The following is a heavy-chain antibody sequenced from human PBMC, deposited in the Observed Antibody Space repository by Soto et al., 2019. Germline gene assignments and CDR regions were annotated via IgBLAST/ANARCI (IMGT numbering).Heavy chain of an antibody. CDR3: ARQSCSSTSCFYDN. J-gene: IGHJ4*02. D-gene: IGHD2-2*01. CDR2: LNPNTGAT. Sequence: ASVKVSCKTSEYTFTDNYIYWLRQAPGQGLEWMGWLNPNTGATDFAQRFQGRVTLTSDTSISTAYMELSRLTSDDTAVFYCARQSCSSTSCFYDNWGPGTLVTISS. CDR1: EYTFTDNY. V-gene: IGHV1-2*02.